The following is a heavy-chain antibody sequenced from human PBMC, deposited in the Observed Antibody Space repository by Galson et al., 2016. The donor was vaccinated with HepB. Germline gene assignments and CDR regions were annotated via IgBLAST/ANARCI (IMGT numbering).Heavy chain of an antibody. J-gene: IGHJ5*02. CDR3: ARSSYGPFNWFDP. Sequence: ETLSLTCSVSGASVSTDTYSWTWIRQPPGKGLECIASLYYSGSTYYNPSLKSRVTVSVDTSKNQLSLRLRSVTATDTAVYYWARSSYGPFNWFDPWGQGILVTVSS. V-gene: IGHV4-39*01. D-gene: IGHD3-16*01. CDR1: GASVSTDTYS. CDR2: LYYSGST.